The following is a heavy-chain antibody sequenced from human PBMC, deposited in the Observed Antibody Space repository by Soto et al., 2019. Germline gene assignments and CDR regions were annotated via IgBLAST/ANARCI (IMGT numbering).Heavy chain of an antibody. CDR2: IIPLFPTP. J-gene: IGHJ6*02. V-gene: IGHV1-69*12. Sequence: QVQLVQSGAEVKKSGSSVTVSCKASGGTFGNSAISWVRQAPGQGLEWLGGIIPLFPTPDYAQKFQGRVTLTADESARTADMELTSLRSEDTAVYYCARDKDRQQLGSNYDSGIDVGCQGTTVTVSS. CDR3: ARDKDRQQLGSNYDSGIDV. CDR1: GGTFGNSA. D-gene: IGHD3-3*02.